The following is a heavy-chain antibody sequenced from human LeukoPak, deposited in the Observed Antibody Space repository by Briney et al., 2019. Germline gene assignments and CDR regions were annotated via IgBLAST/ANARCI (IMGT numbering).Heavy chain of an antibody. CDR1: GGSITSYY. Sequence: PSETLSLTCNVSGGSITSYYWNWIRQPPGKGLEWIGYIYYTGSTNSNPSLRSRVTMSLDTSKNQFPLKLSSVTATDTARYYCAGSYFYDGNRYFDYWGQGALVTVSS. CDR3: AGSYFYDGNRYFDY. V-gene: IGHV4-59*08. J-gene: IGHJ4*02. CDR2: IYYTGST. D-gene: IGHD3-22*01.